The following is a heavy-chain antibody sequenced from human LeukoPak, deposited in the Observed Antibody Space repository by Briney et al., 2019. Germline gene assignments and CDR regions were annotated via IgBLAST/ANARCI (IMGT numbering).Heavy chain of an antibody. CDR2: IYYSGST. CDR3: ARASYGPLGGADY. D-gene: IGHD3-16*01. Sequence: SETLSLTCTVSGGSISSGDYYWSWIRQHPGKGLEWIGYIYYSGSTYYNPSLKSRVTISVDTSKNQFSLKLSSVTAADTAVYYCARASYGPLGGADYWGQGTLVTVSS. CDR1: GGSISSGDYY. V-gene: IGHV4-31*03. J-gene: IGHJ4*02.